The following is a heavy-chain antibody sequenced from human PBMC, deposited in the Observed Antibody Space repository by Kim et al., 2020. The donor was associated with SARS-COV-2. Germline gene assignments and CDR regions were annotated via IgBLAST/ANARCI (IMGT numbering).Heavy chain of an antibody. CDR2: INHSGST. J-gene: IGHJ4*02. Sequence: SETLSLTCAVYGGSFSGYYWSWIRQPPGKGLEWIGEINHSGSTNYNPSLKSRVTISVDTSKNQFSLKLSSVTAADTAVYYCARLSRGYSYGYRGPGDYWGQGTLVTVSS. V-gene: IGHV4-34*01. CDR3: ARLSRGYSYGYRGPGDY. D-gene: IGHD5-18*01. CDR1: GGSFSGYY.